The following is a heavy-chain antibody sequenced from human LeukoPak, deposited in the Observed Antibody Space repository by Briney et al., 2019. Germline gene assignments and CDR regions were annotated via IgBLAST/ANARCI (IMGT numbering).Heavy chain of an antibody. CDR1: GFTFSSYS. J-gene: IGHJ4*02. CDR2: ISSSSSYI. V-gene: IGHV3-21*01. CDR3: ARTPRWSGSYYGW. Sequence: GGSLRLSCAASGFTFSSYSMNWVRQAPGKGLEWVSSISSSSSYIYYADSVKGRFTISRDNAKNSLYLQMNSLRAEDTAVYYCARTPRWSGSYYGWWGQGTLVTVSS. D-gene: IGHD1-26*01.